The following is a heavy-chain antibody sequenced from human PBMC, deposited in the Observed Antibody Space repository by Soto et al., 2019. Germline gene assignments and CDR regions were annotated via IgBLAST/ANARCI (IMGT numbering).Heavy chain of an antibody. V-gene: IGHV4-4*02. D-gene: IGHD3-3*01. CDR2: IYHSGST. Sequence: SETLSLTCAVSGGSISSSNWWSWVRQPPGKGLEWIGEIYHSGSTNYNPSLKSRVTISVDKSKNQFSLKLSSVTAADTAVYYCARARFLEWLCHYCMDVWGQGTTVTVSS. CDR3: ARARFLEWLCHYCMDV. CDR1: GGSISSSNW. J-gene: IGHJ6*02.